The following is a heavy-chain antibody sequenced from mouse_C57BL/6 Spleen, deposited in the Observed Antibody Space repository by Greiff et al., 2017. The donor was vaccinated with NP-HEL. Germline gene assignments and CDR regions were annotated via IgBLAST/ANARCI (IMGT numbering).Heavy chain of an antibody. J-gene: IGHJ1*03. V-gene: IGHV5-4*01. D-gene: IGHD1-1*01. CDR3: ARARYYYGTHWDFDV. Sequence: EVHLVESGGGLVKPGGSLKLSCAASGFTFSSYAMSWVRQTPEKRLEWVATISDGGSYTYYPDNVKGRFTISRDNAKNNLYLQMSHLKSEDTAMYYCARARYYYGTHWDFDVWGTGTTVTVSS. CDR2: ISDGGSYT. CDR1: GFTFSSYA.